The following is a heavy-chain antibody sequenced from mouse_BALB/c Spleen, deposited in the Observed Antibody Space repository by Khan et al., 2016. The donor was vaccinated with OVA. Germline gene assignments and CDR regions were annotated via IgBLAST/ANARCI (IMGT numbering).Heavy chain of an antibody. J-gene: IGHJ4*01. CDR2: IAPGRSNA. Sequence: DLVKPGASVKLSCKASGYTFTSYWINWIKQRPGQGLEWIGRIAPGRSNASYNDMFKGKATLTVDTSSSTAYIQLSSLSSEDSAVYVCARENYYGRSCNAMDYGGQGTSVTVSS. CDR3: ARENYYGRSCNAMDY. D-gene: IGHD1-1*01. V-gene: IGHV1S41*01. CDR1: GYTFTSYW.